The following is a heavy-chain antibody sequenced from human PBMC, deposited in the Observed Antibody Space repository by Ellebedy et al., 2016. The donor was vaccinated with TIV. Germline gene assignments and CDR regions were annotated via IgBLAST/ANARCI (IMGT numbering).Heavy chain of an antibody. CDR1: GFTFSDYG. CDR2: IWNDGSNN. D-gene: IGHD1-26*01. CDR3: ATQMWDSNY. Sequence: GESLKISCEASGFTFSDYGMHWVRQAPGKGLEWVAIIWNDGSNNNYADSVKGRFTISRDNSKNRLYLQMNSLRVEDTATYYCATQMWDSNYWGQGTVVTVSS. J-gene: IGHJ4*02. V-gene: IGHV3-33*08.